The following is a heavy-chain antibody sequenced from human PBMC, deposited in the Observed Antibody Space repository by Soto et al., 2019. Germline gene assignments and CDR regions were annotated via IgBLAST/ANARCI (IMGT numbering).Heavy chain of an antibody. CDR3: AREPNYFDY. J-gene: IGHJ4*02. V-gene: IGHV1-18*01. Sequence: GTSVKVSCKASGYTFTIYGICWVRQAPGQGLEWMGWISAYNGNTKYAQKLQGRVTMTTDTSTSTAYMELRSLRSDDTAVYYCAREPNYFDYWGQGTLVTVSS. CDR2: ISAYNGNT. CDR1: GYTFTIYG.